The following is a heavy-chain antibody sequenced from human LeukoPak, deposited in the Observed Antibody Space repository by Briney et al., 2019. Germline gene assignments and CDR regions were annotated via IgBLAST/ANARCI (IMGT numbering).Heavy chain of an antibody. CDR1: GYTFTDYY. CDR2: INPNSAAT. V-gene: IGHV1-2*06. D-gene: IGHD1-26*01. J-gene: IGHJ4*02. Sequence: GASVQVSCKASGYTFTDYYMHYVRQAPGQGLEWMGRINPNSAATNYAQNFQGRVTMTRDTSISTAYMELSRLRSDDTAVYYCAREISVSGSFSGLDYWGQGTLVTVSS. CDR3: AREISVSGSFSGLDY.